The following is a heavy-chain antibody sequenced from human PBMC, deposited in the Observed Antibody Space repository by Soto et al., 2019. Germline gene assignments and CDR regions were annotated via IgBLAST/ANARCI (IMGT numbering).Heavy chain of an antibody. CDR2: IYYSGST. V-gene: IGHV4-59*08. Sequence: QVQLQESGPGLVKPSETLSLTCSVSGGSIGSYYWSWIRQPPGKGLEWIGYIYYSGSTNYNPSLTSRVPIPVATSKTQFSLKLSSVTAADTAVYYCARGGWRQIDYWGQGPLVTVSS. D-gene: IGHD3-3*01. CDR3: ARGGWRQIDY. CDR1: GGSIGSYY. J-gene: IGHJ4*02.